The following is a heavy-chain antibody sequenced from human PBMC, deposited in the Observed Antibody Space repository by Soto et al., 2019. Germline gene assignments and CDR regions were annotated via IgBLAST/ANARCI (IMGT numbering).Heavy chain of an antibody. CDR1: GYTFTNFX. CDR3: ARGLASGDY. CDR2: VNPNGGST. V-gene: IGHV1-46*03. D-gene: IGHD6-6*01. Sequence: QVQLVQSGPEVKEPGASVKISCKASGYTFTNFXIHWVRQAPGQGLEWMGIVNPNGGSTNYAQNLKGRITISRDTSTSTVYMDLSSLRSEDTAVYYCARGLASGDYWGQGTLVTVSS. J-gene: IGHJ4*02.